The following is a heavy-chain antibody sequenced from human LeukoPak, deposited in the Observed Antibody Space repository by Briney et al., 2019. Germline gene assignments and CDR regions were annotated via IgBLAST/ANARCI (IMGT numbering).Heavy chain of an antibody. CDR2: IRFDGSKE. J-gene: IGHJ3*02. CDR3: ARDQDSSVTYCGGDCYWAAFDI. D-gene: IGHD2-21*02. Sequence: GGSLRLSCVASGFTFSSYAMHWVRQAPGKGLEWVAFIRFDGSKEYYADSVRGRFTISRDNSKNTLYLQMNSLRAEDTAVYYCARDQDSSVTYCGGDCYWAAFDIWGQGTMVTVSS. V-gene: IGHV3-30*02. CDR1: GFTFSSYA.